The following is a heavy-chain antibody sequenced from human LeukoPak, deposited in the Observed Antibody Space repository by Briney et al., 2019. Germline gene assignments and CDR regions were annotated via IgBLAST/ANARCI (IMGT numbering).Heavy chain of an antibody. V-gene: IGHV1-2*07. J-gene: IGHJ4*02. CDR1: GYTFTDHY. CDR2: INSNTGAT. Sequence: ASVKVSCKASGYTFTDHYIHWVRQAPGQGLEWMGWINSNTGATNYSHKLQGRVTITRDTSISTAYMELTRLRADDTAVCLCVRDGSLGYWGQGTLVTVSS. CDR3: VRDGSLGY. D-gene: IGHD5-12*01.